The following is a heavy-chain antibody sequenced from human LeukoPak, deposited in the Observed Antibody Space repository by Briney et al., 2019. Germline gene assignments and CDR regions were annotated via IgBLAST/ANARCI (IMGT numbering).Heavy chain of an antibody. CDR2: ISSSSSYI. CDR3: ARDGSGTHFDY. D-gene: IGHD3-10*01. Sequence: GGSLRLSCAAPGFSFSSHGMSWVRQAPGKGLEWVSSISSSSSYIYYADSVKGRFTISRDNAKNSLYLQMNSLRAEDTAVYYCARDGSGTHFDYWGQGTLVTVSS. V-gene: IGHV3-21*01. CDR1: GFSFSSHG. J-gene: IGHJ4*02.